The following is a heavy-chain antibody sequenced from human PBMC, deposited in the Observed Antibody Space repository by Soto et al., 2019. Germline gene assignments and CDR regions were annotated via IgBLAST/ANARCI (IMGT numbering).Heavy chain of an antibody. D-gene: IGHD3-3*01. V-gene: IGHV1-69*01. Sequence: QVQLVQSGAEVKKPGSSVKVSCKASGGTFSSYAISWVRQAPGQGLEWMGGIIPIFGTANYAQTFQGRVMITAYESTSTSYMELSSLRSEDTAVYYCAREGYDFWSGYSGYYYYYGMDVWGQGTTVTVSS. CDR2: IIPIFGTA. CDR3: AREGYDFWSGYSGYYYYYGMDV. J-gene: IGHJ6*02. CDR1: GGTFSSYA.